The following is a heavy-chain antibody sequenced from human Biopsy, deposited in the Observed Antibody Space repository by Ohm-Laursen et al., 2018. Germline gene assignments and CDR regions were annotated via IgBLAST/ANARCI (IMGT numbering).Heavy chain of an antibody. CDR3: ARVAGGYAYYYGMDV. V-gene: IGHV4-38-2*01. CDR2: IYYDGIA. CDR1: GYSVTNDYY. J-gene: IGHJ6*02. Sequence: SETLSLTCAVSGYSVTNDYYWGWIRQPPGEGLEWSGNIYYDGIAYYNPSLKSRAAILVDTSKHQFSLRFTSVTAADTAVYYCARVAGGYAYYYGMDVWGQGTTVIVSS. D-gene: IGHD5-12*01.